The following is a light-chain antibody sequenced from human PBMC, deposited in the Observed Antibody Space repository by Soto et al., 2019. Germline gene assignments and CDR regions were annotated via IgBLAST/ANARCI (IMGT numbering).Light chain of an antibody. CDR1: SSDVGSYNR. CDR2: EVS. V-gene: IGLV2-18*01. CDR3: RLDPGSIAV. J-gene: IGLJ2*01. Sequence: QSVLTQPPSVSGSPGQSVTISGTGTSSDVGSYNRVSWYQQPPGTAPKLMIYEVSNRPSGVPDRFSGSKFGNAASLTISGLEAEGEDDYFCRLDPGSIAVFAGGTKLTVL.